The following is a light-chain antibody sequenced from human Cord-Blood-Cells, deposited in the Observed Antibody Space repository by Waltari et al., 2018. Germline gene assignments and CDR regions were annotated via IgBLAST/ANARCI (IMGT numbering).Light chain of an antibody. CDR3: CSYAGSYSRYV. J-gene: IGLJ1*01. V-gene: IGLV2-11*01. CDR1: SSDVGGYNY. CDR2: EVS. Sequence: QSALTQPRSVSGSPGQSVTISCTGTSSDVGGYNYVSWYQPHPGKAPKLMIYEVSKRPSGVPDRFSVSKSGNTASLTISGLQAEDEADYYCCSYAGSYSRYVFGTGTKVTVL.